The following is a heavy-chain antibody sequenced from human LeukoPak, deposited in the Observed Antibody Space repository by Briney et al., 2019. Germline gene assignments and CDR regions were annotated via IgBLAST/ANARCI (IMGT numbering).Heavy chain of an antibody. CDR2: IETDGSAT. J-gene: IGHJ4*02. V-gene: IGHV3-74*01. Sequence: GGSLRLSCAASGFTFRGYGMHWVRQTPGKGLEWVSDIETDGSATTYVDSVEGRFSISRDNAKNILFLQMNSLRVEDTAVYYCARGGGYRLGYWGQGTLVTVSS. D-gene: IGHD6-25*01. CDR1: GFTFRGYG. CDR3: ARGGGYRLGY.